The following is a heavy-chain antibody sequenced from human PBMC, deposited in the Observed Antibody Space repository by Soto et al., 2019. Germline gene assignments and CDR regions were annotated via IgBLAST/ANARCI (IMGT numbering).Heavy chain of an antibody. J-gene: IGHJ6*03. V-gene: IGHV4-34*01. CDR2: INHSGST. CDR3: QVVTPPYYYYYYMDV. Sequence: QVQLQQWGAGPLKPSETLSLTCAVYGGSFSGYYWSWIRQPPGKGLEWIGEINHSGSTNYNPSLKSRVTISVDTSKNQFSLKLSSVTAADTAVYYCQVVTPPYYYYYYMDVWGKGTTVTVSS. CDR1: GGSFSGYY. D-gene: IGHD2-2*01.